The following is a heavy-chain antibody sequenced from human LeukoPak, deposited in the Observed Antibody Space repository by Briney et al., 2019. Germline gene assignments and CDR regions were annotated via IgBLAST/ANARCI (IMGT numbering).Heavy chain of an antibody. D-gene: IGHD6-13*01. CDR3: VNGDQSSWYRTLLY. CDR2: ISSNGGST. J-gene: IGHJ4*02. V-gene: IGHV3-64D*06. CDR1: GFTFSTYA. Sequence: GGSLRLSCSASGFTFSTYAMHWVRQAPGKGLESVSAISSNGGSTYYADSVKGRFTISRDNSKNTLYLQMSSLRAEDTAVYYCVNGDQSSWYRTLLYWGQGTLVTVSS.